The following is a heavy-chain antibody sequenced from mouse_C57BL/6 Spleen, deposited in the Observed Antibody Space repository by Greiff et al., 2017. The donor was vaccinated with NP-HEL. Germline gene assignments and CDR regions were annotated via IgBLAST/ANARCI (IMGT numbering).Heavy chain of an antibody. CDR3: ASARITTEGFAY. CDR1: GFSITSGYY. Sequence: ESGPGLVKPSQSLSLTCSVTGFSITSGYYWNWIRQFPGNQLEWMGYIRYDGSNKYNPSLKDRISITRDTSKNQSFLTLNSVPTEDTATYYCASARITTEGFAYWGQGTLVTVAA. D-gene: IGHD1-1*01. CDR2: IRYDGSN. V-gene: IGHV3-6*01. J-gene: IGHJ3*01.